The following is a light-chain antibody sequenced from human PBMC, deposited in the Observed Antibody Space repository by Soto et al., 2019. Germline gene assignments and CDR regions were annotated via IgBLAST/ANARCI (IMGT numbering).Light chain of an antibody. CDR2: GVT. V-gene: IGLV2-14*01. CDR3: SSYTSRGTWV. Sequence: QSVLTQPASVSGSPGQSITISCTGTSSDVGGYNYVSWYQQYPGKAPKLMIYGVTNRPSGVSNRFSGSKSDNTASLTISGLQAEDEADYYCSSYTSRGTWVFGGGTKLTVL. CDR1: SSDVGGYNY. J-gene: IGLJ3*02.